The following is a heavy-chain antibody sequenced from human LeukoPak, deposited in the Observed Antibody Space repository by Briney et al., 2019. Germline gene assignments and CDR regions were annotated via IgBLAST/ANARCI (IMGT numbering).Heavy chain of an antibody. CDR3: ARSVVGASGAFDI. D-gene: IGHD1-26*01. CDR1: GFTFSSYW. CDR2: IKQDGSEK. V-gene: IGHV3-7*01. Sequence: GGSLRLSCAASGFTFSSYWMSWVRQAPGKGLEWVANIKQDGSEKYYVDSVKGRFTISRDNAKNSLYLQMNSLRAEDTAVYYCARSVVGASGAFDIWGEGTMVTVSS. J-gene: IGHJ3*02.